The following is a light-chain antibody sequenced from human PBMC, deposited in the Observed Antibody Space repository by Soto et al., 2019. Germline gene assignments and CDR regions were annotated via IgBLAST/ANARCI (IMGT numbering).Light chain of an antibody. CDR2: EAS. CDR3: SSYTSSSTFV. J-gene: IGLJ1*01. V-gene: IGLV2-14*01. Sequence: QAVVTQPASVSGSPGQSITISCTGTSSDVGGYNYVSWYQQHPGKAPKLIIYEASNRPSGVSNRFSGSKSGNTASLTISGLQAEDEADYYCSSYTSSSTFVFGTGTKLTVL. CDR1: SSDVGGYNY.